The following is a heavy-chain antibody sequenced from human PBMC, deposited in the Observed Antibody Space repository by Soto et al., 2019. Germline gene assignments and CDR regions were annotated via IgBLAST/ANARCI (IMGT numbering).Heavy chain of an antibody. Sequence: QPGGSLRLSCAASGFTVSSNYMSWVRQAPGKGLEWVSVIYSGGSTYYADSVKGRFTISRHNSKNTLYLQMNSLRAEDTAVYYCARVHMYGDYVYAFDIWGQGTMVTVSS. CDR2: IYSGGST. D-gene: IGHD4-17*01. CDR3: ARVHMYGDYVYAFDI. CDR1: GFTVSSNY. J-gene: IGHJ3*02. V-gene: IGHV3-53*04.